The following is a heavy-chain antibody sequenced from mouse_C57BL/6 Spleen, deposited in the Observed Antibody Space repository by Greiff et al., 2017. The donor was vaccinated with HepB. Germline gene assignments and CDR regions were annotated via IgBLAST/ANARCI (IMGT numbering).Heavy chain of an antibody. CDR1: GFSLTSYG. J-gene: IGHJ4*01. Sequence: VMLVESGPGLVQPSQSLSITCTVSGFSLTSYGVHWVRQPPGKGLEWLGVIWSGGSTDYNAAFIYILSISKDNAKSQVFFNMNSLQADDTAIYYCAGDYDGYAMDYWGQGTSVTVSS. V-gene: IGHV2-4*01. D-gene: IGHD2-4*01. CDR2: IWSGGST. CDR3: AGDYDGYAMDY.